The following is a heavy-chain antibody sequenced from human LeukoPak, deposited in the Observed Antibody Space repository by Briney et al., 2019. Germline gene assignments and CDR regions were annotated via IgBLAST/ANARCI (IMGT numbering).Heavy chain of an antibody. CDR2: INSDGSST. J-gene: IGHJ4*02. Sequence: GGSLRLSCAASGFTFSSYWMHWVRHAPGKGLVWVSRINSDGSSTSYADSVKGRFTISRDNAKNTLYLQMNSLRAEDTAVYYCARDRGSGSYDYWGQGTLVTVSS. V-gene: IGHV3-74*01. CDR1: GFTFSSYW. D-gene: IGHD3-10*01. CDR3: ARDRGSGSYDY.